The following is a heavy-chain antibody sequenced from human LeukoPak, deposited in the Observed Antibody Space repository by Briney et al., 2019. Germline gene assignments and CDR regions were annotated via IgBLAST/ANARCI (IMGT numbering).Heavy chain of an antibody. CDR2: LSDSGGST. Sequence: GGSLRLSCAASGFTFNTYAMSWVRQAPGKGLEGVSALSDSGGSTSYADSVRGRFTISRDNSRNTLYLQMNSLRADDTAVYYCAKVRGRVLGPDFGYYFDYWGQGTVVTVSS. V-gene: IGHV3-23*01. D-gene: IGHD2-8*02. J-gene: IGHJ4*02. CDR3: AKVRGRVLGPDFGYYFDY. CDR1: GFTFNTYA.